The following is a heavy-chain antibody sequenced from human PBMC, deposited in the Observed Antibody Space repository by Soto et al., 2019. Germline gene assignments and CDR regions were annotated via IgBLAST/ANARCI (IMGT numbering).Heavy chain of an antibody. V-gene: IGHV3-23*01. CDR2: ITGSGGST. J-gene: IGHJ4*02. CDR3: AKGSGGSRPYYFDY. D-gene: IGHD2-15*01. CDR1: GFTFSSYA. Sequence: GGSLRLSCAASGFTFSSYAMSWVRQAPGKGLEWVSAITGSGGSTYYADSVKGRFTISRDNSRNTLYLQMNSLRAEDTAVYYCAKGSGGSRPYYFDYWGQGTLVTVSS.